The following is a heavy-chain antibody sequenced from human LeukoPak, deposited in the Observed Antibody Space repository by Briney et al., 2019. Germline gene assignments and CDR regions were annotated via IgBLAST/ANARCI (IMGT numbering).Heavy chain of an antibody. CDR2: ISSSGSTI. J-gene: IGHJ4*02. Sequence: GGSLRLSCAASGFTFSDYYMSWIRQAPGKGLEWVSYISSSGSTIYYADSVKGRFTISRDSAKNSLYLQMNSLRAEDTAVYYCAREGRPMLCYFDYWGQGTLVTVSS. CDR1: GFTFSDYY. V-gene: IGHV3-11*04. D-gene: IGHD2-21*01. CDR3: AREGRPMLCYFDY.